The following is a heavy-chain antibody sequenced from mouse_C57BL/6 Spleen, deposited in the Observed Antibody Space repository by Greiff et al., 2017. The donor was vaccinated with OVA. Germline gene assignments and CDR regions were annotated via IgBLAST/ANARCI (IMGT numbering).Heavy chain of an antibody. CDR3: ARQGLENAMDY. CDR1: GFTFSDYG. CDR2: ISSGSSTI. Sequence: EVHLVESGGGLVKPGGSLKLSCAASGFTFSDYGMHWVRQAPEKGLEWVAYISSGSSTIYYADTVKGRFTISRDNAKNTLFLQMTSLRSEDTAMYYCARQGLENAMDYWGQGTSVTVSS. J-gene: IGHJ4*01. V-gene: IGHV5-17*01.